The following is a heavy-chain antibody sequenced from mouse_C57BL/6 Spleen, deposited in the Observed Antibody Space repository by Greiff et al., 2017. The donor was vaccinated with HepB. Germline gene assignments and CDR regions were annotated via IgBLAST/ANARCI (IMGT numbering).Heavy chain of an antibody. J-gene: IGHJ3*01. CDR1: GYTFTSYW. D-gene: IGHD3-2*02. CDR2: IHPNSGST. Sequence: QVQLQQPGAELVKPGASVKLSCKASGYTFTSYWMHWVKQRPGQGLEWIGMIHPNSGSTNYNEKFKSKATLTVDKSSSTAYMQLSSLTSEDSAVYYCARSDSSGDWFAYWGQGTLVTVSA. V-gene: IGHV1-64*01. CDR3: ARSDSSGDWFAY.